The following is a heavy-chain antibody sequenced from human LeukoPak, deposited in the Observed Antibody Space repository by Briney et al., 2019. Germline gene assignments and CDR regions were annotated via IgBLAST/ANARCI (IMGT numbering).Heavy chain of an antibody. J-gene: IGHJ4*02. CDR2: VNHSGYT. D-gene: IGHD4-17*01. Sequence: KPSETLSLTCGVSGTSFSSYYWSWIRQTPGKGLEWIGEVNHSGYTNMNPSLKSRVTISVDASKNQFSLRMNTVTAADTAVYFCARTTTGHDYWGQGTLVTVSS. CDR3: ARTTTGHDY. CDR1: GTSFSSYY. V-gene: IGHV4-34*01.